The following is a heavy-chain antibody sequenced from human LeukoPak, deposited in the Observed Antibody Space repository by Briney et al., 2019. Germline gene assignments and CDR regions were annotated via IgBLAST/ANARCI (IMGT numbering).Heavy chain of an antibody. V-gene: IGHV4-59*08. CDR1: GGSISSYY. CDR3: ARHFHYYYGMDV. Sequence: SEALSLTCTVSGGSISSYYWSWIRQPPGKGLEWIGYIYYSGSTNYNPSLKSRVTISVDTSKNQFSLKLSSVTAADTAVYYCARHFHYYYGMDVWGQGTTVTVSS. J-gene: IGHJ6*02. CDR2: IYYSGST.